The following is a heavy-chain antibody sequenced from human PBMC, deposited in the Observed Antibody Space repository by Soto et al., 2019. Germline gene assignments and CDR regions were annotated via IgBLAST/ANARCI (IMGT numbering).Heavy chain of an antibody. CDR1: GFTFTTYY. Sequence: QVRLVQSGAEVKKPGASVSISCKTSGFTFTTYYIHWVRQAPGQGLEWMGMIDPSGGSTTYAQKFQGRITMTSDMSTSTVYMELSSLRSEDTAVYYCVRDRRIYYSDPHDEFVASDYEVWGQGTMVSVSS. D-gene: IGHD3-22*01. J-gene: IGHJ3*01. CDR3: VRDRRIYYSDPHDEFVASDYEV. CDR2: IDPSGGST. V-gene: IGHV1-46*03.